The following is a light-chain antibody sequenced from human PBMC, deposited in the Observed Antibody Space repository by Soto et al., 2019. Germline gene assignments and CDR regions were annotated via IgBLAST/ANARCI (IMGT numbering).Light chain of an antibody. J-gene: IGKJ2*01. CDR3: QQYNSLYT. CDR1: RIVLYSSNNKNY. Sequence: IVMTQSPDSLAASLGERSTSNFSSIRIVLYSSNNKNYLAWYQQKPGQPPKLLIYWASTRESGVPDRFSGSGSGTDFTLTISSLQPDDSATYYCQQYNSLYTFGQGTKVDI. V-gene: IGKV4-1*01. CDR2: WAS.